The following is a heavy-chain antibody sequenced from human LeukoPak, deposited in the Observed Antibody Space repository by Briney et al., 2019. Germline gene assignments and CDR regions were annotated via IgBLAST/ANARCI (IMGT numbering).Heavy chain of an antibody. CDR1: GYSFTRYR. D-gene: IGHD3-3*01. J-gene: IGHJ6*02. V-gene: IGHV5-51*01. CDR2: IHPGDSDT. CDR3: TLTIFGVGQYYYYGMDV. Sequence: GESLQISCKASGYSFTRYRIGWVRQLPGKGLEWMGVIHPGDSDTRYTPSFQGQVTILVDKSSNTAYLHWSSLKASDTAMYSCTLTIFGVGQYYYYGMDVWGQGTTVTVSS.